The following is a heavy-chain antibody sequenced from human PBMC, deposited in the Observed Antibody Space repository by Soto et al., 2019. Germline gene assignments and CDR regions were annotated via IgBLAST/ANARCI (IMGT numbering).Heavy chain of an antibody. J-gene: IGHJ5*02. CDR2: IIPILGIA. Sequence: QVQLVQSGAEVKKPGSSVKVSCKASGGTFSSYTISWVRQAPGQGLEWMGRIIPILGIANYAQKFQGRVTITADKSTSTAYMELSSLRSEDTAVYYCARAGLAYCGGDCYSWFAPWGQGTLVTVSS. V-gene: IGHV1-69*02. D-gene: IGHD2-21*02. CDR1: GGTFSSYT. CDR3: ARAGLAYCGGDCYSWFAP.